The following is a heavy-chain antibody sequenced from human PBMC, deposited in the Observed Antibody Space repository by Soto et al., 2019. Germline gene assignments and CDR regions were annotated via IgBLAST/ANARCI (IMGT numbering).Heavy chain of an antibody. D-gene: IGHD6-13*01. CDR2: IYPGDSDT. J-gene: IGHJ6*02. Sequence: GESLKISFKGSGYSFTSYLIWWVRQMPGKGLEWMGIIYPGDSDTRYSPSFQGQVTISADKSISTAYLQWSSLKASDTAMYYCERLPALIAAINNYYSKGMAVLGQGTTVTVSS. CDR1: GYSFTSYL. CDR3: ERLPALIAAINNYYSKGMAV. V-gene: IGHV5-51*01.